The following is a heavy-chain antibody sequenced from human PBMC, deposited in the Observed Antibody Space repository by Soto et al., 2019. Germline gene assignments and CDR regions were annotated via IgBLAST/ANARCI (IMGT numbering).Heavy chain of an antibody. CDR3: ARVLYYGSGSYSPYGMDV. CDR1: GVSFNNNG. Sequence: QVQLVQSGAEVKKPGSSVKVSCKTSGVSFNNNGIGWVRQSPGHGLEWMGGVSPPFRTSNYARKFQGRISITADASTGTVNMELSSLTSEDTATYYCARVLYYGSGSYSPYGMDVWGQGTTVTVSS. V-gene: IGHV1-69*01. D-gene: IGHD3-10*01. CDR2: VSPPFRTS. J-gene: IGHJ6*02.